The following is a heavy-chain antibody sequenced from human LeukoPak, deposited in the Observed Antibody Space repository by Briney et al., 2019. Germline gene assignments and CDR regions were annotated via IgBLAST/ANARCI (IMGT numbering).Heavy chain of an antibody. V-gene: IGHV3-30*02. CDR3: AKDGRAATYYFDY. J-gene: IGHJ4*02. CDR2: IRYDGSNK. Sequence: GGSLRLSCAASGFTFSSYGMHWVLQAPGKGLEWVAFIRYDGSNKYYADSVKGRFTISRDNSKNTLYLQMNSLRAEDTAVYYCAKDGRAATYYFDYWGQGTLVTVSS. D-gene: IGHD2-15*01. CDR1: GFTFSSYG.